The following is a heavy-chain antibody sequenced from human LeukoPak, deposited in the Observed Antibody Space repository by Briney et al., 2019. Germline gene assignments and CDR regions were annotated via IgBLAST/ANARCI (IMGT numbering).Heavy chain of an antibody. CDR2: INPSGGST. J-gene: IGHJ4*02. D-gene: IGHD5-12*01. CDR3: ARDIAITGVDY. CDR1: GYTFTSYY. Sequence: ASVKVSCKASGYTFTSYYMHWVRQAPGQGLEWMGIINPSGGSTSYAQKFQGRVTMTRDTSTSTVYMELSSLRSGDTAVYYCARDIAITGVDYWGQGTLVTVSS. V-gene: IGHV1-46*01.